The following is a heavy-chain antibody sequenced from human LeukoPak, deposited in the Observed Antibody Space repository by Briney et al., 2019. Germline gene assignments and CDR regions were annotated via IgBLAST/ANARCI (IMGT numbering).Heavy chain of an antibody. Sequence: ASVKVSCKASGYTFTSYAMHWVRQAPGQRLEWMGWINAGNGNTKYSQKFQGRVTITRDTSASTAYMELSSLRSEDTAVYYCASGLIDLGDYVDNWFDPWGQGTLVTVSS. J-gene: IGHJ5*02. V-gene: IGHV1-3*01. D-gene: IGHD4-17*01. CDR2: INAGNGNT. CDR3: ASGLIDLGDYVDNWFDP. CDR1: GYTFTSYA.